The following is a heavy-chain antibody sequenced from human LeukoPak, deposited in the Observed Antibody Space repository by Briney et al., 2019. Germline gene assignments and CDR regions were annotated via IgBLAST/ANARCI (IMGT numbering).Heavy chain of an antibody. J-gene: IGHJ4*02. CDR3: ARDRRGGSSGSLGY. D-gene: IGHD3-22*01. Sequence: GGSLRLSCAASGFIFSSYSMNWVRQAPGKGLEWVSSISSSSSYIYYADSVKGRFTISRDNAKNSLYLQMNSLRAEDTAVYYCARDRRGGSSGSLGYWGQGTLVTVSS. V-gene: IGHV3-21*01. CDR1: GFIFSSYS. CDR2: ISSSSSYI.